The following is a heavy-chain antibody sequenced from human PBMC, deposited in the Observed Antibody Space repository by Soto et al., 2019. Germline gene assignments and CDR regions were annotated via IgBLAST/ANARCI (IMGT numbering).Heavy chain of an antibody. V-gene: IGHV1-69*06. CDR3: AIGSGLRYFDWPFEY. J-gene: IGHJ4*02. D-gene: IGHD3-9*01. CDR1: GGTFTNYT. Sequence: QVQLVQSGAEVKKPGSSVKVSCKASGGTFTNYTISWVRQAPGQGLEWMGGIIPMFGTTNHAQTFQGRVTITANKSTTTAPMELSSLSSEPTAVYYCAIGSGLRYFDWPFEYWGQGTLVTVSS. CDR2: IIPMFGTT.